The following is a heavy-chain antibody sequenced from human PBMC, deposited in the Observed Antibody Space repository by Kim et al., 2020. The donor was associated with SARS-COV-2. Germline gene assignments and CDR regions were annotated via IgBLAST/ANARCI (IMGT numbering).Heavy chain of an antibody. D-gene: IGHD3-10*01. V-gene: IGHV1-24*01. CDR3: ATDRLLWFGELFVGFVY. CDR1: GYTLTELS. J-gene: IGHJ4*02. Sequence: ASVKVSCKVSGYTLTELSMHWVRQAPGKGLEWMGGFDPEDGETIYAQKFQGRVTMTEDTSTDTAYMELSSLRSEDTAVYYCATDRLLWFGELFVGFVYWGQGTLVTVSS. CDR2: FDPEDGET.